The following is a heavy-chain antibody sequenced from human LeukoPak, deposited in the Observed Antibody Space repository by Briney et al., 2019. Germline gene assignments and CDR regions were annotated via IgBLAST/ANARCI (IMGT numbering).Heavy chain of an antibody. V-gene: IGHV3-23*01. D-gene: IGHD6-19*01. CDR1: GFTFSSYA. J-gene: IGHJ4*02. CDR3: AKVIGEQWLASLDY. Sequence: PGGSLRLSCAASGFTFSSYAMSWVRQASGKGLEWVSDISGSGGSTYYADSVKGRFTISRDKSKNTLYLQMNSLRVDDTAVYYCAKVIGEQWLASLDYWGQGTLVTVSS. CDR2: ISGSGGST.